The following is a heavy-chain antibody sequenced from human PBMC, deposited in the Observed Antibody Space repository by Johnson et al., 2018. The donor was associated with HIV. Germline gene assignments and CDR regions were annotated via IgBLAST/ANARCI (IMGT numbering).Heavy chain of an antibody. D-gene: IGHD4-17*01. CDR1: GFTFSTYA. J-gene: IGHJ3*02. CDR3: VRARYGDLLNLDAFDI. CDR2: INWNGGST. V-gene: IGHV3-20*04. Sequence: VQLVESGGGLVKPGGSLRLSCAASGFTFSTYAMSWVRQAPGKGLEWVSGINWNGGSTGYADSVKGRFTISRDNAKNSLYLQMNSLRAEDTALYYCVRARYGDLLNLDAFDIWGQGTMVTVSS.